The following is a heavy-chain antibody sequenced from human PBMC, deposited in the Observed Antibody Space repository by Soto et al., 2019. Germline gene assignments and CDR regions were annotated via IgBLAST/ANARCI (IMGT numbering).Heavy chain of an antibody. J-gene: IGHJ3*02. Sequence: QARLVQSGAEMKKPGASVKVSCKAAGYTFSAYTMNWVRQAPGQSLEWMGWINAGSGNTKYSQNFQGRVSITRDTSASTVYMELTGLKSEDTAVYYCARDTETLGPRANDALDIWGQGTMVTVSS. CDR1: GYTFSAYT. V-gene: IGHV1-3*01. CDR2: INAGSGNT. D-gene: IGHD3-3*02. CDR3: ARDTETLGPRANDALDI.